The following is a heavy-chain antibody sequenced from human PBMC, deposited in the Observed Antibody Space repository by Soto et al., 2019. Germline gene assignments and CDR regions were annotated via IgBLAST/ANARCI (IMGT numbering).Heavy chain of an antibody. CDR2: IKSKIDGGTT. CDR3: ATDFGRVAAYALNWYFDL. V-gene: IGHV3-15*01. J-gene: IGHJ2*01. CDR1: GFTFSNPW. Sequence: GGSLRLSCAASGFTFSNPWMTWVRQAPGKGLEWVGRIKSKIDGGTTDYAAPVKGRFTISRDDSKNTLYLQMNSLKTEDTAVYYCATDFGRVAAYALNWYFDLWGRGTLVTVSS. D-gene: IGHD2-15*01.